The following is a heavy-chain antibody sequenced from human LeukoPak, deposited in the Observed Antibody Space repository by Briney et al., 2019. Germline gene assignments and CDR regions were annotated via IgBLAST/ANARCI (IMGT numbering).Heavy chain of an antibody. CDR1: GFTFSGSA. CDR3: TPGGVDF. CDR2: IRSKSYSYAT. V-gene: IGHV3-73*01. J-gene: IGHJ4*02. Sequence: GGSLRLPCVASGFTFSGSAMHWVRQTSGKGLEWVGHIRSKSYSYATGYAASVTGRFTISRDDSRNTAYLQMDSLKTEDTAVYYRTPGGVDFWGQGTLVTVSS.